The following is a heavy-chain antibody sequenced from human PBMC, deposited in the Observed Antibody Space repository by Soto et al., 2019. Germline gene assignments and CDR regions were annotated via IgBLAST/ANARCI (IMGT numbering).Heavy chain of an antibody. CDR3: ARDETLIRGVIKRGGGLDL. J-gene: IGHJ6*02. D-gene: IGHD3-10*01. CDR1: GATFTKYA. Sequence: QVQLEQSGAEVKMPGSSVTVSCKAYGATFTKYAFNWVRQAPGQGLEWMGGIIPLFGSTNYAERFQGRLTVTTNESTSTVFMELSSLTSDDTAIYYCARDETLIRGVIKRGGGLDLWGQGTTVIVSS. V-gene: IGHV1-69*19. CDR2: IIPLFGST.